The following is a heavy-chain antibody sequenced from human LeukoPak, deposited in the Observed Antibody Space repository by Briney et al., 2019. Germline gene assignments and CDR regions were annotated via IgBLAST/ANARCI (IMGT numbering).Heavy chain of an antibody. V-gene: IGHV4-4*07. D-gene: IGHD6-13*01. J-gene: IGHJ5*02. CDR2: ISGSGSGST. Sequence: SETLSLTCTVSVGSISGYYWSWIRQPAGKGLEWIGLISGSGSGSTQYNPSLQSRVTVSVTTSKKQFSLKVTSVTAADTAVYYCARDPITAPYNWFDTWGQGTLVTVSS. CDR3: ARDPITAPYNWFDT. CDR1: VGSISGYY.